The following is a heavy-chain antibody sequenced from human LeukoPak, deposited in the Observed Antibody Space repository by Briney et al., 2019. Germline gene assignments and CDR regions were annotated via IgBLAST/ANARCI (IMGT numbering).Heavy chain of an antibody. J-gene: IGHJ4*02. Sequence: GRSLRLSCAASGFTFSSYWMHWVRHGPEKGLVWVSRINSDGSSISYADSVKGRFTISRDNAKNTLYLQMNSLRAEDTAVYYCVSLGFWTAQDYWGQGTLVTVSS. V-gene: IGHV3-74*01. CDR3: VSLGFWTAQDY. CDR1: GFTFSSYW. CDR2: INSDGSSI. D-gene: IGHD3/OR15-3a*01.